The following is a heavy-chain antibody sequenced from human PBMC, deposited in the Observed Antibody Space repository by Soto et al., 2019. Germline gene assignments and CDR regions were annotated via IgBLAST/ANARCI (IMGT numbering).Heavy chain of an antibody. J-gene: IGHJ3*02. Sequence: EVQLLESGGGVVQPGGSLRLSCAASGFTFSAYAMSWVRQAPGKGLQWVSGVGGSDTDKHYADSVRGRFTVSRDNSENTLYLQMNSLRVDDTAVYYCAKDATAVNGVWDPFDMWGQGTDVTVSS. V-gene: IGHV3-23*01. CDR3: AKDATAVNGVWDPFDM. CDR1: GFTFSAYA. D-gene: IGHD2-8*01. CDR2: VGGSDTDK.